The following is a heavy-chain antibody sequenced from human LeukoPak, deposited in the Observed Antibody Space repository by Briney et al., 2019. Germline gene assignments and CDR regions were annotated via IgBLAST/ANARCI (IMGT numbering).Heavy chain of an antibody. J-gene: IGHJ4*02. D-gene: IGHD6-13*01. CDR1: GGSISSYY. Sequence: SETLSFTCTVSGGSISSYYWSWIRQPPGKGLEWIGYIYYSGSTNYNPSLKSRVTISVDTSKNQFSLKLSSVTAADTAVYYCAGGIAAAGYDYWGQGTLVTVSS. CDR2: IYYSGST. V-gene: IGHV4-59*08. CDR3: AGGIAAAGYDY.